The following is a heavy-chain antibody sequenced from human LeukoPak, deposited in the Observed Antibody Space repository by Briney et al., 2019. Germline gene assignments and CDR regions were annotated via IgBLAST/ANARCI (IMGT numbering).Heavy chain of an antibody. Sequence: PSETLSLTCTVSGGSISSYYWSWIRQPPGKGLERIGYIYYSGSTNYNPSLKSRVTISVDTSKNQFSLKLSSVAAADTAVYYCASGFWSGYPYGMDVWGQGTTVTVSS. CDR1: GGSISSYY. J-gene: IGHJ6*02. CDR3: ASGFWSGYPYGMDV. V-gene: IGHV4-59*01. D-gene: IGHD3-3*01. CDR2: IYYSGST.